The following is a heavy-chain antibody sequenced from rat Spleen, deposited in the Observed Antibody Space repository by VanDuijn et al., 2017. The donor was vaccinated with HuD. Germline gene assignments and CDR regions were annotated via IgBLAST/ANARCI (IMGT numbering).Heavy chain of an antibody. CDR2: ISFDGSST. V-gene: IGHV5-29*01. Sequence: EVQLVESGGGLVQPGRSLKLSCAASGFIFSNYGMAWVRQAPTKGLEWVTTISFDGSSTYYRDSVKGRFTISRDKAKSTLYLQMDSLRSEDTATHYWARYRYKRTVAAVDYWGQVVMVTVSS. CDR1: GFIFSNYG. CDR3: ARYRYKRTVAAVDY. J-gene: IGHJ2*01. D-gene: IGHD1-8*01.